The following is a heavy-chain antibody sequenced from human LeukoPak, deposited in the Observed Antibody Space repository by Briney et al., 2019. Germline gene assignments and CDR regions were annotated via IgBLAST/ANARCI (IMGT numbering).Heavy chain of an antibody. Sequence: ASVKVSCKASGYTFTGYYMHWVRQAPGQGLEWMGWINPNSGGTNYAQKFQGRVTMTRDTSISTAYMELSRLRSDDTAVYYCARDAGDTAMVALMDYWGQGTLVTVSS. CDR2: INPNSGGT. J-gene: IGHJ4*02. CDR1: GYTFTGYY. D-gene: IGHD5-18*01. V-gene: IGHV1-2*02. CDR3: ARDAGDTAMVALMDY.